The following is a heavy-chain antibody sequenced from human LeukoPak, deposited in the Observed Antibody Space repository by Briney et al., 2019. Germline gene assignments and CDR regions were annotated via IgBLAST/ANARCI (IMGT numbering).Heavy chain of an antibody. CDR1: GDSISSYY. D-gene: IGHD2-15*01. CDR2: INHSGST. Sequence: PSETLSLTCTVSGDSISSYYWNWIRQPAGKGLEWIGEINHSGSTNYNPSLKSRVTISVDTSKNQFSLKLSSVTAADTAVYYCARGPDNCSGGSCYERYYYYYMDVWGKGTTVTVSS. J-gene: IGHJ6*03. CDR3: ARGPDNCSGGSCYERYYYYYMDV. V-gene: IGHV4-34*01.